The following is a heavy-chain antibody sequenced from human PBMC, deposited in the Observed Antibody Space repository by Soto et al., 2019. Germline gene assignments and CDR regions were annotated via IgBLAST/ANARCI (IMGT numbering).Heavy chain of an antibody. V-gene: IGHV4-59*01. D-gene: IGHD3-10*01. CDR1: GTSFHNYF. J-gene: IGHJ4*02. CDR3: AREGRFNYASGIHYYFDY. Sequence: QVHLQESGPGLVKPSETLSLTCTVSGTSFHNYFWSWIRQSPGKGLEWVGNIAHNGRTKYNPSLKSRLIISLDTSKNQFSLSLTSITTADTAVYFCAREGRFNYASGIHYYFDYWGQGALVTVSS. CDR2: IAHNGRT.